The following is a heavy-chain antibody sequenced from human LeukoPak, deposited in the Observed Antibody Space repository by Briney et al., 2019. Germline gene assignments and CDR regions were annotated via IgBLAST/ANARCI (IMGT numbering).Heavy chain of an antibody. J-gene: IGHJ4*02. Sequence: SETLSLTCTVSGGSISSGGYYWSWIRQHPGKGLEWIGYIYYSGSTYYNPSLKSRVTISVDTSKNQFSLKLSSVTAADTAVYYCARGVPTSHCSGGSCYPYYFDYWGQGTLVTVSS. D-gene: IGHD2-15*01. CDR2: IYYSGST. V-gene: IGHV4-31*03. CDR1: GGSISSGGYY. CDR3: ARGVPTSHCSGGSCYPYYFDY.